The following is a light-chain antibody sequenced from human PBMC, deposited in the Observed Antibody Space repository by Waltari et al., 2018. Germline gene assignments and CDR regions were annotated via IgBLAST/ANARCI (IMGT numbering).Light chain of an antibody. CDR3: QYYNNYELT. J-gene: IGKJ4*01. Sequence: DIQMTQSPSTLSASVGERVTITCRASQRITNWLAWYQKKPGMAPKPLIYGVSTLESGVPSRFSGSGSGAEFTLTISSLQPDDFATYYCQYYNNYELTFGGGTKVEIK. CDR1: QRITNW. CDR2: GVS. V-gene: IGKV1-5*03.